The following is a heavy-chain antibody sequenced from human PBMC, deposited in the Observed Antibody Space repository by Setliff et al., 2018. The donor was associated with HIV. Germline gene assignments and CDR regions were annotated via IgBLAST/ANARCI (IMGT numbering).Heavy chain of an antibody. D-gene: IGHD5-12*01. CDR3: ARMYSGYDWSPAGARTRYFDY. CDR1: GGSISGHY. V-gene: IGHV4-59*04. J-gene: IGHJ4*02. CDR2: MFSSGSA. Sequence: SETLSLTCSVSGGSISGHYWGWVRQPPGKGLEWIGYMFSSGSAQYNSSLQSRVSMSADTSKNQFSLRLSSVTAADTAVYYCARMYSGYDWSPAGARTRYFDYWGQGTLVTVSS.